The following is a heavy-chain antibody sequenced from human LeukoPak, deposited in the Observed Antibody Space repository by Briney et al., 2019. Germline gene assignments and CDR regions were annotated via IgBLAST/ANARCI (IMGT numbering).Heavy chain of an antibody. CDR3: AGGNFYDSRGHPYHFHF. V-gene: IGHV4-59*01. J-gene: IGHJ4*02. CDR2: IYYSDST. D-gene: IGHD3-22*01. Sequence: SETLSLTCTVSGVSISSYYWSWIRQPPGKGLEWIGYIYYSDSTNYNSSLKSRVTISEDTSKNQFSLKLTSVTAADTAVYYCAGGNFYDSRGHPYHFHFWGQGTLVSVSS. CDR1: GVSISSYY.